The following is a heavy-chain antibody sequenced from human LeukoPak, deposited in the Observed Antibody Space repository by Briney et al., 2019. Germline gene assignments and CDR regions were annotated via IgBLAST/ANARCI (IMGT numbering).Heavy chain of an antibody. D-gene: IGHD3-10*01. CDR1: GFSLTTSGVS. J-gene: IGHJ3*01. Sequence: SGPTLVKPTQTLTLTCTFSGFSLTTSGVSVGWIRQPPGKALEWLALISWNDNQRYSPSLRTRLTITKDTSKNQVVLTMTNMDPVDTGTYFCAHTELYDYVSRSFRSHDAYDFWGQGTMVTVSS. CDR2: ISWNDNQ. CDR3: AHTELYDYVSRSFRSHDAYDF. V-gene: IGHV2-5*01.